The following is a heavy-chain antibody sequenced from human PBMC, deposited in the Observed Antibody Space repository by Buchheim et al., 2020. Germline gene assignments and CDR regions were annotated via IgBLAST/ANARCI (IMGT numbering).Heavy chain of an antibody. V-gene: IGHV3-15*01. Sequence: EVQLVESGGGLVKPGGSLRLSCAASGFTFSNAWMSWVRQAPGKGLEWVGRIKSKTDGGTTDYAAPVKGRFTISRDDSKKTLYLQMNSLKTEDTAVYYCTTIYYYDSSGYNRTGSYYYYMDVWGKGTT. CDR3: TTIYYYDSSGYNRTGSYYYYMDV. J-gene: IGHJ6*03. CDR1: GFTFSNAW. CDR2: IKSKTDGGTT. D-gene: IGHD3-22*01.